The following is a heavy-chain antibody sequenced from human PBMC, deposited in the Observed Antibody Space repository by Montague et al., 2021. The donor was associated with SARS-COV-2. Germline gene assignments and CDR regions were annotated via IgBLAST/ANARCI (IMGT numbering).Heavy chain of an antibody. J-gene: IGHJ4*02. D-gene: IGHD6-13*01. CDR3: ARIRASIAAPDH. CDR2: IDWDDDK. Sequence: PALVKPTQTLTLTCTFSGFSLSTSGMCVSWIRRPPGKALEWLARIDWDDDKYYSTSLKTRLTISKDTSKNQVVLTMTNMDPVDTATYYCARIRASIAAPDHWGQGTLVTVSS. V-gene: IGHV2-70*11. CDR1: GFSLSTSGMC.